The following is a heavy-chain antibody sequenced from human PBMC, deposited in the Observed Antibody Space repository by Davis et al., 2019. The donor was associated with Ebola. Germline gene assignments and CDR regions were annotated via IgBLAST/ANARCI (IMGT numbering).Heavy chain of an antibody. CDR1: GGSISSGSYH. D-gene: IGHD1-26*01. Sequence: LRLSCTVSGGSISSGSYHWSWLRPPAGKGLEWIGHIYTSGSTNYNPSLKSRVTISVDTSKNQFSLKLSSVNAADTAVYYCARDLVGATPFWSYYYGMDVWGQGTTVTVSS. V-gene: IGHV4-61*09. J-gene: IGHJ6*02. CDR3: ARDLVGATPFWSYYYGMDV. CDR2: IYTSGST.